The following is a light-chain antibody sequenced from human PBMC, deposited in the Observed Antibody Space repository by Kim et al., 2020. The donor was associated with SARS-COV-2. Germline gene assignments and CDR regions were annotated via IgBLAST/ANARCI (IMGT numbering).Light chain of an antibody. Sequence: ESPRRTVTLSCPPSSGRIASNCVQWYRQRPGSAPTSVIYEDNQRPAWVPDRFSGSIDDSSNSASLTISGLKTEDEADYYCQSGRLFGGGTQLTVL. CDR3: QSGRL. CDR1: SGRIASNC. V-gene: IGLV6-57*03. J-gene: IGLJ2*01. CDR2: EDN.